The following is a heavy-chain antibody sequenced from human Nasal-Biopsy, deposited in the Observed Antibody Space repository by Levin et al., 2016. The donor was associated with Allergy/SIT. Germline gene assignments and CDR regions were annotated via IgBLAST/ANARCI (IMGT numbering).Heavy chain of an antibody. CDR1: GFNFDDYG. J-gene: IGHJ6*02. CDR2: LDWNGAST. CDR3: ARGGSGTFADYYGMDL. V-gene: IGHV3-20*04. D-gene: IGHD2/OR15-2a*01. Sequence: GESLKISCVASGFNFDDYGMSWVRQVPGKGLEWVSGLDWNGASTAYADSAKGRFSISRDNAKRSLYLRINSLRAEDTALYYCARGGSGTFADYYGMDLWGQGTTVTVSS.